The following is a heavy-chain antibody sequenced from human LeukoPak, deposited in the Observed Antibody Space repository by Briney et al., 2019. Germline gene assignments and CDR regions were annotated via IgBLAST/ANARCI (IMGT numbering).Heavy chain of an antibody. D-gene: IGHD3-22*01. CDR1: SYSISSANY. J-gene: IGHJ3*02. V-gene: IGHV4-38-2*02. CDR3: ARVTDSRGYYYSDDAFDI. Sequence: SETLSLTCTVSSYSISSANYWGWIRQPPGKGLEWIGSMYHSGSTYYNPSLKSRVTMSLDTSKNQFSLKLSSVTAADTAVYYCARVTDSRGYYYSDDAFDIWGQGTMVTVSS. CDR2: MYHSGST.